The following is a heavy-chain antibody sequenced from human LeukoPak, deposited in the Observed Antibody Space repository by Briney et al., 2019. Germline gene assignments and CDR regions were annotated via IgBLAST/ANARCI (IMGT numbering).Heavy chain of an antibody. Sequence: GGSLRLSCAASGFTFSSYAMHWVRQAPGRGLEWVAVISYDGSNKYYADSVKGRFTISRDNSKNTLYLQMNSLRAEDTAVYYCGKSEAYSFAYGIDFWGEGTLVTVSS. CDR2: ISYDGSNK. CDR3: GKSEAYSFAYGIDF. V-gene: IGHV3-30-3*02. D-gene: IGHD5-18*01. CDR1: GFTFSSYA. J-gene: IGHJ4*02.